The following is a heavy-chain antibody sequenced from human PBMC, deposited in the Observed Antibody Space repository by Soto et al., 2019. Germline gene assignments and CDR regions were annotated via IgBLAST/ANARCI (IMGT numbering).Heavy chain of an antibody. CDR3: ARDSPSPAAAGTSPFDY. CDR2: ISSSSSTI. V-gene: IGHV3-48*02. D-gene: IGHD6-13*01. J-gene: IGHJ4*02. CDR1: GFTFSSYS. Sequence: EVQLVESGGGLVQPGGSLRLSCAASGFTFSSYSMNWVRQAPGKGLEWVSYISSSSSTIYYADSVKGRFTISRDNAKNSLYLQMNSLRDEDTAVYYCARDSPSPAAAGTSPFDYWGQGTLVTVSS.